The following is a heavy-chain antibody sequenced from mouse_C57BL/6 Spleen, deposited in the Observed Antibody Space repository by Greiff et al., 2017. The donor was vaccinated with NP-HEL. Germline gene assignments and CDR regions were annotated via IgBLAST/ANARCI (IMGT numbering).Heavy chain of an antibody. J-gene: IGHJ1*01. CDR3: ARRGNYWYFDV. Sequence: EVQLQQSGPELVKPGASVKISCKASGYTFTDYYMNWVKQSHGKSLEWIGDINPNNGGTSYNQKFKGKATLTVDKSSSTAYMELRSLASEDSAVYYCARRGNYWYFDVWGPATTVTVSS. D-gene: IGHD2-1*01. CDR1: GYTFTDYY. V-gene: IGHV1-26*01. CDR2: INPNNGGT.